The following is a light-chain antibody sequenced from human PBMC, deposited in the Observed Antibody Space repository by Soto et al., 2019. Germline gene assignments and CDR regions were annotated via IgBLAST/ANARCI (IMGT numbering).Light chain of an antibody. CDR3: QQYNTYPLT. Sequence: DIQMTQSPSTLSASVGDRVTITCRASQSISTWLAWYQQKPGKATKLLIYKASSLEGGVPSRFGGSGSGTLFNITISSLLPDDFATYYCQQYNTYPLTFGGGTTVDIK. CDR1: QSISTW. J-gene: IGKJ4*01. CDR2: KAS. V-gene: IGKV1-5*03.